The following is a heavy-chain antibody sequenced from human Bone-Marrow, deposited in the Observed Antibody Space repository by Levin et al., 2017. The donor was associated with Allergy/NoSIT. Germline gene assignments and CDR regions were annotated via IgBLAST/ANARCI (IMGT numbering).Heavy chain of an antibody. CDR1: GYTFTDNY. V-gene: IGHV1-69-2*01. CDR2: VHPEDGET. CDR3: AAVYSGSYLPF. Sequence: KISCKISGYTFTDNYIHWLQQAPGKGLEWVGLVHPEDGETIFAEKFQGRVTITADTSTDTAYMELRSLRLDDTAVYYCAAVYSGSYLPFWGQGTLVTVSS. J-gene: IGHJ4*02. D-gene: IGHD1-26*01.